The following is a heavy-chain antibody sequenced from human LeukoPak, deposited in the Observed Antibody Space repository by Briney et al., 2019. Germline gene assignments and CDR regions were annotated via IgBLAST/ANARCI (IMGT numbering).Heavy chain of an antibody. CDR2: IYSGGST. D-gene: IGHD6-13*01. Sequence: GGSLRLSCAASVFTVSSNYMSWVRQAPGKGLEWVSVIYSGGSTYYADSVKGRFTISRDNSKNTLYLQMNSLRAEDTAVYYCARGPSSSWSDFDYWGQGTLVTVSS. V-gene: IGHV3-66*02. J-gene: IGHJ4*02. CDR1: VFTVSSNY. CDR3: ARGPSSSWSDFDY.